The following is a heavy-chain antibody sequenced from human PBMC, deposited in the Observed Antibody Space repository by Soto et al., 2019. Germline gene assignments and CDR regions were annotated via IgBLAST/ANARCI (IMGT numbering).Heavy chain of an antibody. V-gene: IGHV4-34*01. CDR2: VNHSGST. J-gene: IGHJ4*02. D-gene: IGHD3-22*01. CDR3: ARDLGYDSSGYNNTPYGY. Sequence: ETLSLTCXVYGVSLSGNCWSWIRQPPGRGLEWIGEVNHSGSTDYNASLKSRVTISLDTSKSQFSLKLSSVTAADTAVYYCARDLGYDSSGYNNTPYGYWGQGTLVTVSS. CDR1: GVSLSGNC.